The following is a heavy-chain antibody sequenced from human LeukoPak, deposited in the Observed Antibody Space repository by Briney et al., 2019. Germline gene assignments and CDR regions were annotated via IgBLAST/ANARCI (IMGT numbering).Heavy chain of an antibody. V-gene: IGHV3-30*18. D-gene: IGHD3-22*01. CDR1: GFTFSSYG. CDR3: AKDPAPAYYYDSRGYSD. Sequence: GGSLRLSCAASGFTFSSYGMHWVRQAPGKGLEWVAVISFDGSDKYYADSVKGRFTISRDNSKNTLYLQMNSLRAEDTAVYYCAKDPAPAYYYDSRGYSDWGQGTLVTVSS. J-gene: IGHJ4*02. CDR2: ISFDGSDK.